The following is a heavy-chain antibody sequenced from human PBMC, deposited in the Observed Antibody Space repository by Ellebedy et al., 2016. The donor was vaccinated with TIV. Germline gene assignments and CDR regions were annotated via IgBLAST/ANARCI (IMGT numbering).Heavy chain of an antibody. CDR2: INQDESET. J-gene: IGHJ4*02. Sequence: GESLKISCAASGFTFSSLWMSWVRQAPGKGLEWVANINQDESETYYVDSVKGRFTISRDNAKNSLYLQMNSLRAEDTAVYYCARDVLGGCFDCWGRGTLVTVSS. D-gene: IGHD2-15*01. CDR1: GFTFSSLW. V-gene: IGHV3-7*01. CDR3: ARDVLGGCFDC.